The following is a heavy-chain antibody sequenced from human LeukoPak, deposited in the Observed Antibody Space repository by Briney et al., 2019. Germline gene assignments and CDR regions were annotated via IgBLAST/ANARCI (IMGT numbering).Heavy chain of an antibody. CDR2: MYHSGST. Sequence: SETLSLTCTVSGGSIISNSYYWGWIRQPPGKGLEWIGTMYHSGSTNYNPSLKSRVTISVDTSKNQFSLKLSSVTAADTAVYFCARGFRGDNFDYWGQGTLVTVSS. V-gene: IGHV4-39*07. CDR1: GGSIISNSYY. D-gene: IGHD7-27*01. CDR3: ARGFRGDNFDY. J-gene: IGHJ4*02.